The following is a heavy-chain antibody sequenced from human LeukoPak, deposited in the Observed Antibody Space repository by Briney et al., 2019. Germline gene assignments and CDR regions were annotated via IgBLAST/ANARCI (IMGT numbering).Heavy chain of an antibody. J-gene: IGHJ6*03. D-gene: IGHD2-2*01. CDR2: INHSGST. CDR3: ARGFPYCCSTSCRNIYYYYYYMDV. Sequence: PSETLSLTCAVYGGSFSGYYWSWIRQPPGKGLEWIGEINHSGSTNYNPSLKSRVTISVDTSKNQFSLKLSSVTAADTAVYYCARGFPYCCSTSCRNIYYYYYYMDVWGKGTTVTVSS. V-gene: IGHV4-34*01. CDR1: GGSFSGYY.